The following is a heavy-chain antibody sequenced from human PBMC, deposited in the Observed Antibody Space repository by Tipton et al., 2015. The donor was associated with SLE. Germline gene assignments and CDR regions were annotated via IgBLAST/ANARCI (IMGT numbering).Heavy chain of an antibody. CDR2: VYHSGSA. D-gene: IGHD5-12*01. CDR3: ARADGATGLDY. Sequence: TLSLTCGVNGGSFSGYFWSWIRQAPGRGLEWIGYVYHSGSAYYNPSLKSRVTVSVDTSNNQFSLKMNSATAADTAVYYCARADGATGLDYWGQGILVTVSS. CDR1: GGSFSGYF. J-gene: IGHJ4*02. V-gene: IGHV4-34*01.